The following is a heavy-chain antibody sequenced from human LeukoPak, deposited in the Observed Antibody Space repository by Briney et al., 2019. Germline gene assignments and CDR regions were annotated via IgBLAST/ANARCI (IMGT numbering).Heavy chain of an antibody. D-gene: IGHD3-3*01. CDR1: GFTFSTYS. J-gene: IGHJ4*02. V-gene: IGHV3-21*01. CDR3: ARGGTFGVDISDY. Sequence: GGSLRLSCAVSGFTFSTYSMTWVRQAPGKGLEWVSSISISSRNTYYTDSVKGRFTISRDNAKNSLYLQMSSLRAEDTAVYYCARGGTFGVDISDYWGQGTLVTVSS. CDR2: ISISSRNT.